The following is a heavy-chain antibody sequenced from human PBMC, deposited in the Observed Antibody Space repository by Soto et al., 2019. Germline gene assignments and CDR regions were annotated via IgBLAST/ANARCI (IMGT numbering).Heavy chain of an antibody. CDR3: AREVGATTGDAFDI. Sequence: QVQLQESGPGLVKPSETLSLTCTVSGGSVSSGRYYWSWIRQPPGKGLEWIGYIYYSGSTNYNPSLKSRVTISVDTSKNQFSLKLSSVTAADTAVYYCAREVGATTGDAFDIWGQGTMVTVSS. V-gene: IGHV4-61*01. D-gene: IGHD1-26*01. CDR2: IYYSGST. CDR1: GGSVSSGRYY. J-gene: IGHJ3*02.